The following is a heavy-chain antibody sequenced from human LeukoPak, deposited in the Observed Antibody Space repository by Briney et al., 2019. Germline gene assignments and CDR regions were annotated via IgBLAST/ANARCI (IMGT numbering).Heavy chain of an antibody. D-gene: IGHD3-10*01. CDR3: ARDLSPYYGSGSFDP. V-gene: IGHV1-18*01. CDR1: GYTFTSYG. CDR2: ISAYNGNT. J-gene: IGHJ5*02. Sequence: ASVKVSCKASGYTFTSYGISWVRQAPGQGLEWMGWISAYNGNTNYAQKLQGRVTMTTDTSTSTAYMELRSLRSDDTAVYYCARDLSPYYGSGSFDPWGQGTLVTVSS.